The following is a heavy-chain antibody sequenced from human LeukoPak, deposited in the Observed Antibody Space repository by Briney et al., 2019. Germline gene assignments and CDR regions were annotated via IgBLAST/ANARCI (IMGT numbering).Heavy chain of an antibody. Sequence: ASVKVSCKASGYPFTDYYLHWVRQAPGQGLEWMGWINSNTGGTTYAQKFQGRVTMTRDTSISTAYMELSRLTSDDTAVYFCARTKTVTNIEYFHYRGQGTLVTVSS. CDR3: ARTKTVTNIEYFHY. V-gene: IGHV1-2*02. CDR2: INSNTGGT. D-gene: IGHD4-17*01. J-gene: IGHJ1*01. CDR1: GYPFTDYY.